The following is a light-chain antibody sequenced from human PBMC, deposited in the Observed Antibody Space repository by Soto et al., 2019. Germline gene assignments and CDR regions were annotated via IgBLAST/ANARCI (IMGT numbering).Light chain of an antibody. CDR1: SSDIGSFNL. Sequence: QSALTQPASVSGSPGQSITISCTGTSSDIGSFNLVSWYQHHPGKAPKLIIYEGRKRPSGVSNRFSGSTSGNTASLTISGLQAEDEADFYCCLFAGSGTRYVFGSGTKVTVL. V-gene: IGLV2-23*01. J-gene: IGLJ1*01. CDR3: CLFAGSGTRYV. CDR2: EGR.